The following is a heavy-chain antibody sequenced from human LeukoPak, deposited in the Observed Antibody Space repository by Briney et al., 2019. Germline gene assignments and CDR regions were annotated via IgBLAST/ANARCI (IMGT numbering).Heavy chain of an antibody. J-gene: IGHJ4*02. V-gene: IGHV1-18*01. CDR1: GYTFTSYG. CDR2: ISAYNGNT. D-gene: IGHD5-18*01. CDR3: ARDADTAIPGYFDY. Sequence: GASVKVSCKPSGYTFTSYGIIWVRQAPGQGLEWMGCISAYNGNTNYAQKLQGRVTTTTDTSTSTAYMELRSLRSDDTAVYYCARDADTAIPGYFDYWGQGTLVTVSS.